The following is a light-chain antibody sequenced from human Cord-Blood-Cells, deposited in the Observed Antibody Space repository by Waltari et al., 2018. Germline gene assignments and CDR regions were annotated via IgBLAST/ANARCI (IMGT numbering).Light chain of an antibody. CDR3: CSYAGSYTYVV. V-gene: IGLV2-11*01. J-gene: IGLJ2*01. Sequence: QAALTQPRSVSGSPGKSVTISCTGTSSDVGGYNYFSWYQQHPGKAPKLMIYDVSKRPSGVPDRFSGSKSGNTASLTISGLQPEDEADYYCCSYAGSYTYVVFGGGTKLTVL. CDR1: SSDVGGYNY. CDR2: DVS.